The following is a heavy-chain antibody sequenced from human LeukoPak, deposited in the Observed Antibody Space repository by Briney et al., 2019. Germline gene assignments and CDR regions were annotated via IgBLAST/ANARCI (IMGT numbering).Heavy chain of an antibody. J-gene: IGHJ6*02. V-gene: IGHV1-69*13. CDR2: IIPIFGTA. CDR3: ASGQLLSPLGEYYYYGMDV. D-gene: IGHD2-2*01. Sequence: SVKVSCKASGGTFSSYAISWVRQAPGQGLEWMGGIIPIFGTANYAQKFQGSVTITADESTSTAYMELSSLRSEDTAVYYCASGQLLSPLGEYYYYGMDVWGQGTTVTVSS. CDR1: GGTFSSYA.